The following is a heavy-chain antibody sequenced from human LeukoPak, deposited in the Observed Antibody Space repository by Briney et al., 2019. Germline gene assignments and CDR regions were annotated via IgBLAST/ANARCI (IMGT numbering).Heavy chain of an antibody. CDR3: AHNLGVTNYFDY. V-gene: IGHV2-5*02. Sequence: SGPTLVNPTQTLTLTCTFSGFSLSTNGVGVGWIRQPPGKALEWHALIYWDGDNAYSPSLKSRPTITKDTTKNQVVLTMTNMDPVDTATYYCAHNLGVTNYFDYWGQGTLVTVSS. D-gene: IGHD1-26*01. CDR1: GFSLSTNGVG. CDR2: IYWDGDN. J-gene: IGHJ4*02.